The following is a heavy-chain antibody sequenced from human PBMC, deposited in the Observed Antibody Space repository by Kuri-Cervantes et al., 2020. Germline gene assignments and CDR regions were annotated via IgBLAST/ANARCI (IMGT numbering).Heavy chain of an antibody. CDR1: GFIFEGFA. CDR2: ITWNSDTT. CDR3: AKEEWGGDTAAEYFQH. V-gene: IGHV3-9*01. D-gene: IGHD3-16*01. Sequence: SLKISCAASGFIFEGFAMHWVRQAPGKGLEWVSGITWNSDTTGYADSVKGRFTISRDNAKNTLYLQMNSLRAEDTAVYYCAKEEWGGDTAAEYFQHWGQGTLVTVSS. J-gene: IGHJ1*01.